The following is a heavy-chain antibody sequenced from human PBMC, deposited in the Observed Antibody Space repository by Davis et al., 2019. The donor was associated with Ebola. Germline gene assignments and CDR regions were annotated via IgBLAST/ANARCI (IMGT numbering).Heavy chain of an antibody. V-gene: IGHV1-46*01. CDR2: INPSGGST. Sequence: ASVKVSCKASGYTFTSYYMHWVRQAPGQGLEWMGIINPSGGSTSYAQKFQGRVTMTRDTSTSTVYMELSSLRSEDTAVYYCARVMRAVVAANANWFDPWGQGTLVTVSS. CDR3: ARVMRAVVAANANWFDP. J-gene: IGHJ5*02. D-gene: IGHD2-15*01. CDR1: GYTFTSYY.